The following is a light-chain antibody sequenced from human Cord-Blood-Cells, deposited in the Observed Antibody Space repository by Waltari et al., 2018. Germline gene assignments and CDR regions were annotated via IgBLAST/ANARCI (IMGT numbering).Light chain of an antibody. Sequence: QSVLTQPPSAYGTPGQRVTISCSGSSSNIGSNYIYWYQQHPGTAPKLLIYRNNQRPSGVPDRFSGSKSGTSASLAISGLRSEEEADYYCAAWEDSLSGPVFGGGTKLTVL. CDR2: RNN. J-gene: IGLJ2*01. V-gene: IGLV1-47*01. CDR3: AAWEDSLSGPV. CDR1: SSNIGSNY.